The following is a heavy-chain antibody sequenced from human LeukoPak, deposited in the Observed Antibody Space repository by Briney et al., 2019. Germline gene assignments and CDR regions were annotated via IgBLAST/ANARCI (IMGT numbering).Heavy chain of an antibody. CDR2: VQPDGSAK. D-gene: IGHD6-19*01. CDR3: ARDFFGWSSLGH. CDR1: GFTFRSNW. J-gene: IGHJ1*01. Sequence: PGGSLRLSCPASGFTFRSNWMNWVRQAPGKGVEWVAHVQPDGSAKIYADSVKGRFTISRDNAKDSVYLQMNSRRVEDTAVYYCARDFFGWSSLGHWGQGTLVTVSS. V-gene: IGHV3-7*01.